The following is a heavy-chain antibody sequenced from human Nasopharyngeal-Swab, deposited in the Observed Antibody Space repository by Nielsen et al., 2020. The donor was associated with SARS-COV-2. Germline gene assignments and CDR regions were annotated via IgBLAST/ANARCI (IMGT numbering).Heavy chain of an antibody. CDR2: IYYSGST. CDR3: ARSEAEDYSSSWYDY. J-gene: IGHJ4*02. D-gene: IGHD6-13*01. V-gene: IGHV4-39*01. Sequence: WIRQPPGKGLEWIGSIYYSGSTYYNPSLKSRVTITVDTSKNKFSLKLSSVAAADKSVYYCARSEAEDYSSSWYDYWGRGTLVTVSS.